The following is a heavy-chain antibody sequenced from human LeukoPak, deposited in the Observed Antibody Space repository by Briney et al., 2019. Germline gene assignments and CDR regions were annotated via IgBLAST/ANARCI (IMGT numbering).Heavy chain of an antibody. CDR3: AKVPLGNSGY. V-gene: IGHV3-23*01. J-gene: IGHJ4*02. CDR2: ISGSGGST. Sequence: GGSLRLSCAASGFTFRSDAMSWVRKAPGKGLGWDSAISGSGGSTTYADSVKGRFTISRDNSKNTLYLQMNSVRAEDTAVFYCAKVPLGNSGYWGQGTLVTVSS. CDR1: GFTFRSDA. D-gene: IGHD1-1*01.